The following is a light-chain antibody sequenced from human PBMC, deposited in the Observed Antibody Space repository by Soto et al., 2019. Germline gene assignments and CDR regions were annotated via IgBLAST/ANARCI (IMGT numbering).Light chain of an antibody. CDR2: RAS. CDR1: QSVFIN. Sequence: EMVMTQSPATLSVSPGERATLSCRANQSVFINLAWYQKKPGQAPRLLLYRASTRATGVPGRFSGGGSGTELTLTISSLLAEDSAVYYCQQYKNWPLFRFGGGKKVEF. CDR3: QQYKNWPLFR. J-gene: IGKJ4*01. V-gene: IGKV3-15*01.